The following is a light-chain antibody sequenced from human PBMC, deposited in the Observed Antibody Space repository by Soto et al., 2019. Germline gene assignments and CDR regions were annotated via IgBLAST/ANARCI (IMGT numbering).Light chain of an antibody. CDR2: DAS. J-gene: IGKJ4*01. CDR3: QQRSRWPLT. Sequence: EIVLTQSPATLSLSPGERATLSCRACQSVSSSLAWYQQKPGQAPRLLIYDASNRATGIPARFSGSGSGTDFTLTISSLEPEDFAVYYCQQRSRWPLTFGGGTKVEIK. CDR1: QSVSSS. V-gene: IGKV3-11*01.